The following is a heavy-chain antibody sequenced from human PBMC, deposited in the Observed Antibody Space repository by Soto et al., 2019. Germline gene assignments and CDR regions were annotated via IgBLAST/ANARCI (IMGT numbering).Heavy chain of an antibody. Sequence: QAGGSLRLSCAASGFTFSSYGMHWVRQAPGKGLEWVAVIWYDGSNKYYADSVKGRFTISRDNSKNTLYLQMNSLRAEDTAVYYCARLARNYYDSSGYFSYWGQGTLVTVSS. D-gene: IGHD3-22*01. CDR3: ARLARNYYDSSGYFSY. V-gene: IGHV3-33*01. CDR2: IWYDGSNK. CDR1: GFTFSSYG. J-gene: IGHJ4*02.